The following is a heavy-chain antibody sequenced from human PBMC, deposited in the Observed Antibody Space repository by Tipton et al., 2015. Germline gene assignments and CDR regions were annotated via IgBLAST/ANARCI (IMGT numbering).Heavy chain of an antibody. D-gene: IGHD6-6*01. CDR2: IYWSGRT. J-gene: IGHJ4*02. CDR3: ATGRSIAARPFDY. Sequence: TLSLTCTLSGGSIRNHYWTWIRQPPGKGLEWIGIIYWSGRTNYNSSLKSRVTMSVAPSMIHYSLTLSSVTAADTAVYYCATGRSIAARPFDYWGQGTLVTVSS. V-gene: IGHV4-59*11. CDR1: GGSIRNHY.